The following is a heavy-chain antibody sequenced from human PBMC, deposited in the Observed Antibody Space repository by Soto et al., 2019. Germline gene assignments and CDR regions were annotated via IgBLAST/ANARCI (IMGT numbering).Heavy chain of an antibody. CDR2: INPSGGST. J-gene: IGHJ5*02. Sequence: GASVKVSCKASGYTFTSYYMHWVRQAPGQGLEWMGIINPSGGSTSYAQKFQGRVTMTRDTSTSTVYMELSSLRSEDTAVYYCATSGDTAMSLGYSWFDPWGQGTLVTVSS. CDR3: ATSGDTAMSLGYSWFDP. D-gene: IGHD5-18*01. CDR1: GYTFTSYY. V-gene: IGHV1-46*01.